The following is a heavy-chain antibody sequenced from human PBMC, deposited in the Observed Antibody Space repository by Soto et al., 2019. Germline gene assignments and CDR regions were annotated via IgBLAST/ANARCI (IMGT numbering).Heavy chain of an antibody. V-gene: IGHV1-18*01. D-gene: IGHD3-10*01. J-gene: IGHJ4*02. Sequence: QVQLVQSGAEVKKPGASVKVSCKASGYTFTTYGITWVRQAPGQGLEWMGWVSTYNGNANYAQKLQGRVTMTRDTSTSTAYMELRSLRSDDTAVYYCASRFSGWGGSGSYSHWGQGTLVTVSS. CDR2: VSTYNGNA. CDR1: GYTFTTYG. CDR3: ASRFSGWGGSGSYSH.